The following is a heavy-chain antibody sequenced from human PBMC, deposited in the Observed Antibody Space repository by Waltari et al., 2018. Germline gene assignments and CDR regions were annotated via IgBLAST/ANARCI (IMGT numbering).Heavy chain of an antibody. J-gene: IGHJ2*01. CDR3: AGAARLYWYFDL. CDR1: GGSISSSSYY. CDR2: IYYRGST. V-gene: IGHV4-39*07. Sequence: QLQLQESGPGLVKPSETLSLTCTVSGGSISSSSYYWGWIRQPPGKGLEWIGSIYYRGSTYYNPSLKSRVTISVDTSKNQFSLKLSSVTAADTAVYYCAGAARLYWYFDLWGRGTLVTVSS. D-gene: IGHD6-6*01.